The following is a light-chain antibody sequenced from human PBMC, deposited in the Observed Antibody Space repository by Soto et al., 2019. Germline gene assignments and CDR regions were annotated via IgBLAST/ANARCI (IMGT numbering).Light chain of an antibody. V-gene: IGLV2-14*01. Sequence: QSVLTQPASVSGSPGQSITISCTGTSSDVGGYNYVSWYQQHPGKAPKLMIYDVSNRPSGVSNRFSGSKSGNTASLTISGLQAEDEAEYYCSSDTSSRTLVVFGGGTQLTVL. CDR1: SSDVGGYNY. CDR2: DVS. CDR3: SSDTSSRTLVV. J-gene: IGLJ2*01.